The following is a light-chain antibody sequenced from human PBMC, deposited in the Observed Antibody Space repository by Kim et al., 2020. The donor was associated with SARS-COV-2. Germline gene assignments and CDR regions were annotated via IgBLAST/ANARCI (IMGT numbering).Light chain of an antibody. CDR1: QSSRSSD. V-gene: IGKV3-20*01. CDR3: QQYGSSPLT. Sequence: APGERATLSCRDSQSSRSSDLAWYQQRPGQAPRLVIYGTSNRGTGIPDRFSGSGSGTDFTLTISRLEPEDFAVYYCQQYGSSPLTFGGGTKVDIK. J-gene: IGKJ4*01. CDR2: GTS.